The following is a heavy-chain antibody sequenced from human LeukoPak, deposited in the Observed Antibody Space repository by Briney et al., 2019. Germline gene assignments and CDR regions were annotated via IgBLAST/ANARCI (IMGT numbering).Heavy chain of an antibody. D-gene: IGHD1-26*01. J-gene: IGHJ1*01. Sequence: PGGSLRLSCAASGFTFSSYSMNWVRQAPGKGLEWVSSISSSSSYIYYADSVKGRFTISRDNAKNSLYLQVNSLRAEDTAVYYCARDGGSYSAEYFQHWGQGTLVTVSS. V-gene: IGHV3-21*01. CDR2: ISSSSSYI. CDR3: ARDGGSYSAEYFQH. CDR1: GFTFSSYS.